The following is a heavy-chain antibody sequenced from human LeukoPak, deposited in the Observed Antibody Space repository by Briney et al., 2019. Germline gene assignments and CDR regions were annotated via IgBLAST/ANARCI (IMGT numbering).Heavy chain of an antibody. Sequence: GGSLRLSCATSGFTFNLAWMSWVRQAPGKGLEWVGRIKRNTQGATADYAAAVKGRFTISRDDSKNTLYLQMNSLEIEDTGVYYCTTHPGYESYWGQGTLVTVSS. V-gene: IGHV3-15*01. J-gene: IGHJ4*02. CDR2: IKRNTQGATA. D-gene: IGHD2-15*01. CDR3: TTHPGYESY. CDR1: GFTFNLAW.